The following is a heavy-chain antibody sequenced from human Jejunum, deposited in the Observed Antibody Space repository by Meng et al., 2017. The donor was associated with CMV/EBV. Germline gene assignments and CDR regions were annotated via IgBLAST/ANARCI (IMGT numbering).Heavy chain of an antibody. J-gene: IGHJ5*02. V-gene: IGHV3-21*06. CDR1: GFTPSSYT. Sequence: SGFTPSSYTLTWIRQAPGKGLEWVASISSENTYIYYADSVRGRFTISRDKDKNSLFLQMSSLRVEDTAVYYCARSYDFWSGRPWFDPWGQGTLVTVSS. CDR3: ARSYDFWSGRPWFDP. CDR2: ISSENTYI. D-gene: IGHD3-3*01.